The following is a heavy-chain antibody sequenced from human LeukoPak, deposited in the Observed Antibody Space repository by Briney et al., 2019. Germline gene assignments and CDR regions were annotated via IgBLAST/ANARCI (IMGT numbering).Heavy chain of an antibody. V-gene: IGHV5-10-1*01. Sequence: PGESLKISCKASGYSFTSNWINWVRQMPGKGLEWIGRIDPIDSYTNYSTSFQGHVTTSVDKSISSTFLQWSSLEASDTAIYYCARLSETGGTSFDYWGPGTLITVSS. CDR1: GYSFTSNW. CDR2: IDPIDSYT. CDR3: ARLSETGGTSFDY. J-gene: IGHJ4*02. D-gene: IGHD1-14*01.